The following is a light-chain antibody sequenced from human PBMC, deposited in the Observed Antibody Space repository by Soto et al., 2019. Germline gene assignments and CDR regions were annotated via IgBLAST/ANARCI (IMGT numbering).Light chain of an antibody. CDR1: QSVFSS. V-gene: IGKV3-15*01. J-gene: IGKJ1*01. CDR3: QQYHSWPA. Sequence: EIVMTQSPATLSVSLGERATLSCRASQSVFSSLAWYQQRPGQAPRLLIYGSATRATGIPDRFSGSGSGTEFPLTISRLQSEDSAVYYCQQYHSWPAFGQGTKVEIK. CDR2: GSA.